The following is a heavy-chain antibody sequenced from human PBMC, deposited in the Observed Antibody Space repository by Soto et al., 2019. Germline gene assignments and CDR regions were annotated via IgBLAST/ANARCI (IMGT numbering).Heavy chain of an antibody. CDR3: ARDSEARGSQGG. Sequence: EVQLVESGGGLVQPGGSLRLSCAASGFTFSSYSMNWVRQAPGKGLEWVSYISSSSSTIYYADSVKGRFTISRDNAKNSLYLQMNSLRAEDTAVYYCARDSEARGSQGGWGQGPWSPSPQ. CDR2: ISSSSSTI. CDR1: GFTFSSYS. D-gene: IGHD2-15*01. J-gene: IGHJ1*01. V-gene: IGHV3-48*01.